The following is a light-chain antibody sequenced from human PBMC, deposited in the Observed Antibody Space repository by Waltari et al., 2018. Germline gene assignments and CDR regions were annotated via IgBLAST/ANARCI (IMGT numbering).Light chain of an antibody. V-gene: IGKV3-11*01. J-gene: IGKJ4*01. CDR2: AAS. CDR1: QSVSSY. Sequence: EIVLTQSPATLSLSPGERATLSCRASQSVSSYLAWYQQKPGQAPRLLHYAASNRAPGSPARFSGSGSGTDFTLTISSLEPEDFAVYYCQQRSNWLALTFGGGTKVEIK. CDR3: QQRSNWLALT.